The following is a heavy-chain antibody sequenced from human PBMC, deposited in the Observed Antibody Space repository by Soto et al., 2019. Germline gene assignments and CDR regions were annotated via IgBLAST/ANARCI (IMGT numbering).Heavy chain of an antibody. Sequence: SETLSLTCTVSGGSIISYYWSWIRQPPGKGLEWIGHIYDSGSTSYNPSLKSRVTISVDTSKNQFSLKLSSVTAADTAVYYCARGGGYCGTDCYPLDVWGQGTMVTVSS. CDR2: IYDSGST. CDR3: ARGGGYCGTDCYPLDV. J-gene: IGHJ6*02. CDR1: GGSIISYY. V-gene: IGHV4-59*01. D-gene: IGHD2-21*02.